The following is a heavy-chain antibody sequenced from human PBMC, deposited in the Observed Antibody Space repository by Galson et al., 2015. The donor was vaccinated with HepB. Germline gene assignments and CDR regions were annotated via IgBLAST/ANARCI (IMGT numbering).Heavy chain of an antibody. CDR3: AKDKWAMVGGGDPFQH. Sequence: SLRLSCAASGFTFSSYGMHRVRQAPGKGLEWVAVISYDGSNKYYADSVKGRFTISRDNSKNTLYLQMKSLRVEDTAVYYCAKDKWAMVGGGDPFQHWGQGTPVTVSS. D-gene: IGHD3-10*01. CDR2: ISYDGSNK. V-gene: IGHV3-30*18. CDR1: GFTFSSYG. J-gene: IGHJ1*01.